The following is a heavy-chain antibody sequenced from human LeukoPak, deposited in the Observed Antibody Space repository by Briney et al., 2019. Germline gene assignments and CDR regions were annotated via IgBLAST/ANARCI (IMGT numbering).Heavy chain of an antibody. CDR2: IFPIFGTA. J-gene: IGHJ4*02. Sequence: GASVNVSCKASGGTFSSYAISWVRQAPGRGLEWMGGIFPIFGTANYAQKFQGRVTITADESTSTAYMELSSLRPEDTAVYYCARVLAYCGGDCFRSFDYWGQGTLVTVFS. CDR3: ARVLAYCGGDCFRSFDY. CDR1: GGTFSSYA. V-gene: IGHV1-69*13. D-gene: IGHD2-21*02.